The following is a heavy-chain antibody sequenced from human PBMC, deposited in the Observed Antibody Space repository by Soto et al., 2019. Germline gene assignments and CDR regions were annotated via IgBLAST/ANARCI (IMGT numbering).Heavy chain of an antibody. Sequence: ASVKVSCKASGYTFTSYDINWVRQATGQGIEWIGWINPNSGGTNYAQKLQGRVTMTTDTSTSTAYMELRSLRPDDTAVYYCARDLGVTMIVVVITPRDYGMDVWGQGTTVTVSS. V-gene: IGHV1-18*01. CDR2: INPNSGGT. CDR1: GYTFTSYD. CDR3: ARDLGVTMIVVVITPRDYGMDV. D-gene: IGHD3-22*01. J-gene: IGHJ6*02.